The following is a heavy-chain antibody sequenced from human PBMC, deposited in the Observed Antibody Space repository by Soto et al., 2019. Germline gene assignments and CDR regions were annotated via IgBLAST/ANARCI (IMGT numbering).Heavy chain of an antibody. Sequence: VASVKVSCKASGYTFTGYYMHWVRQAPGQGLEWMGWINPNSGGTNYAQKFQGWVTMTRDTSISTAYMELSRLRSDDTAVYYCGRDYGSGSYYRKHYYYGMDVWGQGTTVTVSS. CDR3: GRDYGSGSYYRKHYYYGMDV. CDR2: INPNSGGT. D-gene: IGHD3-10*01. CDR1: GYTFTGYY. J-gene: IGHJ6*02. V-gene: IGHV1-2*04.